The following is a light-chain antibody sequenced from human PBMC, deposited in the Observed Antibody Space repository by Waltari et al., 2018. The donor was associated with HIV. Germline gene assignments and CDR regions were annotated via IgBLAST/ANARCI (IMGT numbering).Light chain of an antibody. J-gene: IGLJ2*01. CDR1: SSDIGGYNS. CDR3: SSFTSSSTVV. Sequence: QSALTQPASVSGFPGQSITISCTGTSSDIGGYNSVSWYQQHPGQVPKFIIYYVTNRPSDVSIRFSGSKSGNTASLTISGLQAEDEADYYCSSFTSSSTVVFGGGTRLTVL. CDR2: YVT. V-gene: IGLV2-14*03.